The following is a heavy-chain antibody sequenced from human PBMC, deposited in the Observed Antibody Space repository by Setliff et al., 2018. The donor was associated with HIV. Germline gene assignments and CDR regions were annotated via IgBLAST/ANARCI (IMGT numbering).Heavy chain of an antibody. CDR1: GYTFNNFY. CDR2: VNPSGGNT. D-gene: IGHD5-12*01. J-gene: IGHJ4*01. Sequence: ASVKVSCKASGYTFNNFYLHWVRLAPGQGLEWMGMVNPSGGNTVYAQKFQGRVTITSDTSTNTVYMDLSSLRSDDTGVYYCARGGYRSHWVLDYWGHGTLVTVSS. V-gene: IGHV1-46*02. CDR3: ARGGYRSHWVLDY.